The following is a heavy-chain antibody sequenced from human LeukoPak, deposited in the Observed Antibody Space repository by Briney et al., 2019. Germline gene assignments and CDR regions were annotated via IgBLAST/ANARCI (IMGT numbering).Heavy chain of an antibody. CDR1: GGSFSGYY. CDR2: INRSGST. CDR3: ARVKQQLVLGAFDI. Sequence: SETLSLTCAVYGGSFSGYYWSWIRQPPGKGLEWIGEINRSGSTNYNPSLKSRVTISVDTSKNQFSLKLSSVTAADTAVYYCARVKQQLVLGAFDIWGQGTMVTVSS. D-gene: IGHD6-13*01. J-gene: IGHJ3*02. V-gene: IGHV4-34*01.